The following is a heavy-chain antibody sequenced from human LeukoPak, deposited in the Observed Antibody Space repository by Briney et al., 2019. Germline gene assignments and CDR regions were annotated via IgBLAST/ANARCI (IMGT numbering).Heavy chain of an antibody. CDR1: GYSISSGYH. D-gene: IGHD2-2*01. CDR2: IYHSGST. CDR3: ARVEPIVVVPAAMGWFDP. J-gene: IGHJ5*02. V-gene: IGHV4-38-2*01. Sequence: SETLSLTCVVSGYSISSGYHWGWIRQPPGKGLEWIGSIYHSGSTYYNPSLKSRVTISVDTSKSQFSLKLSSVTAADTAVYYCARVEPIVVVPAAMGWFDPWGQGTLVTVSS.